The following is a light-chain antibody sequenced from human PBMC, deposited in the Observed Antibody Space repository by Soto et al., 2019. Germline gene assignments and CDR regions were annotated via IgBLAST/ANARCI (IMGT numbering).Light chain of an antibody. CDR3: QHSYTTPGST. V-gene: IGKV1-39*01. Sequence: DIQMTQSPSSLSASVGDRVTITCRARQSISSYLNWYHHKPGKAPKLLIYAASSLRSGVPSRFSGSGFGTDFTLTISSLQPEDCAIYCCQHSYTTPGSTFGQGTKLEIK. CDR2: AAS. CDR1: QSISSY. J-gene: IGKJ2*02.